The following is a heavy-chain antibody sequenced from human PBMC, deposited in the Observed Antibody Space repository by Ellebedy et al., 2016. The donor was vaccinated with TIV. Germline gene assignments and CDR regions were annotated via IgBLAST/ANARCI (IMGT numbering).Heavy chain of an antibody. V-gene: IGHV3-23*01. Sequence: PAGSLRLSCSASGFTFNIYAMSWVRQAPGKGLEWVSLISASGDSTYYADPVKRRFTISRDNSQNSLYLQMSSLRAEDTAVYYCVKVIATSGCPDYFHYWGQGTLVTVSS. CDR2: ISASGDST. J-gene: IGHJ4*02. D-gene: IGHD6-19*01. CDR1: GFTFNIYA. CDR3: VKVIATSGCPDYFHY.